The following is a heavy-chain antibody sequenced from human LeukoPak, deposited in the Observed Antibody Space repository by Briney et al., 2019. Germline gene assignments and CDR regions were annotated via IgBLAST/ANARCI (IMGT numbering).Heavy chain of an antibody. CDR3: ARGLNYFEL. Sequence: GGSLRLSCAASGFTVSSNYMTWVRQAPGKGLEWVSVVYSGGYTDYADSVKGRFTISRDKSKNTLYLQMISLRAEDTAVYYSARGLNYFELWGQGTLVTVSS. D-gene: IGHD3-22*01. J-gene: IGHJ4*02. CDR1: GFTVSSNY. V-gene: IGHV3-66*01. CDR2: VYSGGYT.